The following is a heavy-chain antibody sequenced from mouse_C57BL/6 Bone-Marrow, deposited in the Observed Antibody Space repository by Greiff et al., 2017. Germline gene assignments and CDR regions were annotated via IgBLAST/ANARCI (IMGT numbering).Heavy chain of an antibody. J-gene: IGHJ4*01. V-gene: IGHV1-63*01. CDR3: ARSDYYGNYYAMDY. Sequence: LVESGAELVRPGTSVKMSCKASGYTFTNYWIGWAKQRPGHGLEWIGDIYPGGGYTNYNEKFKGKATLTADKSSSTAYMQFSSLTSEDSAIYYCARSDYYGNYYAMDYWGQGTSVTVSS. D-gene: IGHD2-1*01. CDR2: IYPGGGYT. CDR1: GYTFTNYW.